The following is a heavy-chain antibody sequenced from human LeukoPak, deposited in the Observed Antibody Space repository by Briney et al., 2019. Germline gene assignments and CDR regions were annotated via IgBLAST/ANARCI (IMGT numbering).Heavy chain of an antibody. Sequence: PARSLRLSWPAATFTSSSYSMSCVRQAPGKLLEWVSSISASGSRTYYADSVKGRLKISRDNSKDTLYLQMNSLRAEDTAVYYCARACSDGRCYLAAFDIWGEGTMVTVCS. CDR3: ARACSDGRCYLAAFDI. CDR2: ISASGSRT. J-gene: IGHJ3*02. D-gene: IGHD2-15*01. CDR1: TFTSSSYS. V-gene: IGHV3-23*01.